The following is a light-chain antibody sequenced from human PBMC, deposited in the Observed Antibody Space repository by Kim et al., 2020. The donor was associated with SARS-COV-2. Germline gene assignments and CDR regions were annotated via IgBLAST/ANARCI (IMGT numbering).Light chain of an antibody. CDR1: QSVSSSY. CDR3: QQYGSSPST. V-gene: IGKV3-20*01. Sequence: LSPGERATLSCSASQSVSSSYLAWYQQKPGQAPRLLIYGASSRATGIPDRFSGSGSGTDFTLTISRLEPEDFAVYYCQQYGSSPSTFGQGTKLEI. CDR2: GAS. J-gene: IGKJ2*01.